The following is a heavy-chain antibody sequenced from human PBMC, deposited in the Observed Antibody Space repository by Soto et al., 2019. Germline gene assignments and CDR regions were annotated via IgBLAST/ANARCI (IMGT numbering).Heavy chain of an antibody. CDR3: ARSIVVVPAVFDP. CDR1: GGSISSYY. Sequence: QVQLQESGPGLVKPSETLSLTCTVSGGSISSYYWSWIRQPPGKGLEWIGYIYYSGSTNYNPSLTRRVTISVDTSKNQFALKLSSVTAADTAVYYCARSIVVVPAVFDPWGQGTLVTVSS. V-gene: IGHV4-59*01. CDR2: IYYSGST. J-gene: IGHJ5*02. D-gene: IGHD2-2*01.